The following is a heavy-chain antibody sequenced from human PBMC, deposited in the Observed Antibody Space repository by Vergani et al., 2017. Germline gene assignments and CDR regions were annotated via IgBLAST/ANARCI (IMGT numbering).Heavy chain of an antibody. CDR1: GGSISSYY. J-gene: IGHJ6*02. D-gene: IGHD3-3*01. CDR2: IYYSGST. V-gene: IGHV4-59*08. Sequence: QVQLQESGPGLVKPSETLSLTCTVSGGSISSYYWSWIRQPPGKGLEWIGYIYYSGSTNYNPSLKSRVTISVDTSKNQFSLKLSSVTAADTAVYYCARRVAHYDFWSGYYYRYYYGMDVWGQGTTVTVSS. CDR3: ARRVAHYDFWSGYYYRYYYGMDV.